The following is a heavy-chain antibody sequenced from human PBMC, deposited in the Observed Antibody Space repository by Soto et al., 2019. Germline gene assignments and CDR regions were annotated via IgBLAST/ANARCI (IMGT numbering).Heavy chain of an antibody. CDR1: GGTFSSYA. Sequence: GXSGKVSCKASGGTFSSYAIRLVRQAPGQGLECMGGIIPIFGTANYAQKFQGRVTITADESTSTAYMELSSLRSEDTAVYYCARDAIRGYRSSSVAGMDVWGQGTTVTVSS. J-gene: IGHJ6*02. CDR3: ARDAIRGYRSSSVAGMDV. CDR2: IIPIFGTA. V-gene: IGHV1-69*13. D-gene: IGHD6-6*01.